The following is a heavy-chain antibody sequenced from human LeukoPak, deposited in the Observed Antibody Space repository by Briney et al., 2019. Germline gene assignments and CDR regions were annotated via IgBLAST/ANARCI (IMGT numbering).Heavy chain of an antibody. J-gene: IGHJ4*02. Sequence: SETLSLTCTVSGGSISSYYWSWTRQPPGKGLEWIGYIYYSGSTNYNPSLKSRVTISVDTSKNQFSLKLSSVTAADTAVYYCASTPNYYDSSGYYSSFDYWGQGTLVTVSS. V-gene: IGHV4-59*01. D-gene: IGHD3-22*01. CDR1: GGSISSYY. CDR2: IYYSGST. CDR3: ASTPNYYDSSGYYSSFDY.